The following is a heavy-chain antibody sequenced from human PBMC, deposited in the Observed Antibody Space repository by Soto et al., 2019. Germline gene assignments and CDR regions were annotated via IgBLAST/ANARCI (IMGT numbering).Heavy chain of an antibody. V-gene: IGHV4-4*07. Sequence: SETLSLTCSVSGVSMRNSYWTWIRQSAGKGLEWIGRISTSGNTNYNPSLNSRLTMSVDTSKNQVSLKLTSVTAADTAVYYCARGGGVPALGDPWGQRTLLPVSS. CDR1: GVSMRNSY. CDR3: ARGGGVPALGDP. J-gene: IGHJ5*02. D-gene: IGHD3-16*01. CDR2: ISTSGNT.